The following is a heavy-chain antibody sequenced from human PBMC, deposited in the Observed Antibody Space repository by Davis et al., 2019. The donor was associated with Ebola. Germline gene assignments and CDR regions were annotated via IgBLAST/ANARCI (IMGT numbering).Heavy chain of an antibody. Sequence: PSETLSLTCTVSGGSISSSSYYWGWIRQPPGKGLEWIGYIYHSGSTYYNPSLKSRVTISVDRSKNQFSLKLSSVTAADTAVYYCARYSSSRGGDAFDIWGQGTMVTVSS. CDR2: IYHSGST. J-gene: IGHJ3*02. CDR1: GGSISSSSYY. D-gene: IGHD6-6*01. V-gene: IGHV4-39*07. CDR3: ARYSSSRGGDAFDI.